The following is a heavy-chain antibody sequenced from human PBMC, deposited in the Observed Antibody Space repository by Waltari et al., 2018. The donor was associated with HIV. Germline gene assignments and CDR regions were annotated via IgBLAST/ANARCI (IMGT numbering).Heavy chain of an antibody. J-gene: IGHJ3*02. Sequence: QVQLVQSGAEVKKPGASVKVSCKASGYTFTSSDINWVRQATGQGLEWMGWMNPNSGNTGYAQMFQGRVTMTKNTSISTAYMELTSLRSEDTAVYYCATYTSDRWRVDAFDIWGQGTMVTVSS. CDR2: MNPNSGNT. V-gene: IGHV1-8*01. CDR1: GYTFTSSD. D-gene: IGHD6-19*01. CDR3: ATYTSDRWRVDAFDI.